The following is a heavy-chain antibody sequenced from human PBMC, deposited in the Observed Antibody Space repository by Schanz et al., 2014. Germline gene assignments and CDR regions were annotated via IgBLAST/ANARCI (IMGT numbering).Heavy chain of an antibody. J-gene: IGHJ6*02. CDR1: GGTFSSST. D-gene: IGHD3-9*01. V-gene: IGHV1-69*08. CDR3: AKVDRTRYYAMDV. CDR2: IIPILDKT. Sequence: QVQLVQSGAEVKKPGSSVKVSCKASGGTFSSSTLTWVRQAPGQGLEWMGTIIPILDKTIYAQKFQGRVTMTADKSTSTVYMEVSGLRSEDTAVYYCAKVDRTRYYAMDVWGQGTTVTVSS.